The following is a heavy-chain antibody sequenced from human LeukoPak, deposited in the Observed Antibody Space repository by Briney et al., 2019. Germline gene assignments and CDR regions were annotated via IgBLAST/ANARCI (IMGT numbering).Heavy chain of an antibody. D-gene: IGHD2-15*01. Sequence: SETLSLTCTVSGGSISSSSYFWSWIRQPPGTGLEWVGYIHSSGTTYYNPSLESRVTISVDTSKNQFSLRLNSLTAADTAVYYCAKDGPIGPWGQGTLVTVSS. V-gene: IGHV4-61*01. CDR2: IHSSGTT. CDR1: GGSISSSSYF. CDR3: AKDGPIGP. J-gene: IGHJ4*02.